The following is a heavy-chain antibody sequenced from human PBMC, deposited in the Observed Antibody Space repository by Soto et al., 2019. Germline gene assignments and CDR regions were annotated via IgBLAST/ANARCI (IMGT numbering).Heavy chain of an antibody. D-gene: IGHD3-16*02. Sequence: QVQLQESGPGLVKPSGTLSLTCAVSGGSISSSNWLSWVPQPPAKGLVWIGEIYHSGSTNYNPSLKSRVTISVDKSKNQFSLKLSSVTAADTAVYYCSRDDLANRLFDIWGQGTMVTVSS. CDR2: IYHSGST. V-gene: IGHV4-4*02. CDR3: SRDDLANRLFDI. CDR1: GGSISSSNW. J-gene: IGHJ3*02.